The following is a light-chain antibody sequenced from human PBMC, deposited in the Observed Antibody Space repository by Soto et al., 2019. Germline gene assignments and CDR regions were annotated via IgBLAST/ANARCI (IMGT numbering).Light chain of an antibody. J-gene: IGLJ2*01. CDR1: SSNIGAGYD. CDR2: GNS. V-gene: IGLV1-40*01. Sequence: QSALTQPPSVSGAPGQRVTIPCTGSSSNIGAGYDVHWYQQLPGTAPKLLIYGNSNRPSGVPDRFSGSKSGTSASLAITGLQAEDEADYYCQSYDSSLRGGVFGGGTKLTVL. CDR3: QSYDSSLRGGV.